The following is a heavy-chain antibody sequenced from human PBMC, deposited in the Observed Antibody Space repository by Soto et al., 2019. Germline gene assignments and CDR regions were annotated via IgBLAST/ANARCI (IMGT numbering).Heavy chain of an antibody. CDR1: GDSTSSSGSY. D-gene: IGHD4-17*01. CDR2: FYYSGNT. J-gene: IGHJ4*02. CDR3: ARHVYGEGLRY. Sequence: QLQLQESGPGLVEPSETLSLTCTVPGDSTSSSGSYWGWIRQPPGKGLEWIATFYYSGNTYYNPSLRSRATISVDSSRSQFSLKLTSVTATDTAVYFCARHVYGEGLRYWGQGTLVTVSS. V-gene: IGHV4-39*01.